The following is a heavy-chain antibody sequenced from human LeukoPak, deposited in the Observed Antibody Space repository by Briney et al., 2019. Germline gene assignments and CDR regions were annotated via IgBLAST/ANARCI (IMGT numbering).Heavy chain of an antibody. CDR2: VDPEDGET. CDR3: ATRGETAAFDI. Sequence: ASGKACCKVSGYTFTDYYMHSVQQAPGKGLEWMGLVDPEDGETIYAEKFQGRVTITADTSTDTAYMELSSLRSEDTAVYYCATRGETAAFDIWGQGTMVTVSS. CDR1: GYTFTDYY. V-gene: IGHV1-69-2*01. D-gene: IGHD3-16*01. J-gene: IGHJ3*02.